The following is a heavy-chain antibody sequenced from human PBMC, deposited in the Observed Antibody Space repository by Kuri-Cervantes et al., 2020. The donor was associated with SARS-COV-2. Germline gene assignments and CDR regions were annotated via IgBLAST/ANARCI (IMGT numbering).Heavy chain of an antibody. D-gene: IGHD7-27*01. CDR2: IYYSGST. Sequence: SETLSLTCTVSGGSISSYYWSWIRQPPGKGLEWIGYIYYSGSTNYNPSLKSRVTISVDTSKNHFSLRLSSVTAADTAVYYCARNWGAFNWFDPWGQGTLVTVSS. V-gene: IGHV4-59*08. J-gene: IGHJ5*02. CDR1: GGSISSYY. CDR3: ARNWGAFNWFDP.